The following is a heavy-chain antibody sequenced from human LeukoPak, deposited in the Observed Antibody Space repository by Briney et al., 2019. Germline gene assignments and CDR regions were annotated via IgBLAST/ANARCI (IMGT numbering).Heavy chain of an antibody. V-gene: IGHV3-23*01. D-gene: IGHD3-9*01. CDR1: GFTFSTYA. Sequence: GGSLRLSCAASGFTFSTYAMTWVRQAPGKGLEWVSSISGSGGNTYYADSVKGRFTISRDNSKSTLYLQMNSLRAEDTAVYYCAKPEVRYFDWLLYFDQWGQGTLVTVSS. CDR2: ISGSGGNT. CDR3: AKPEVRYFDWLLYFDQ. J-gene: IGHJ4*02.